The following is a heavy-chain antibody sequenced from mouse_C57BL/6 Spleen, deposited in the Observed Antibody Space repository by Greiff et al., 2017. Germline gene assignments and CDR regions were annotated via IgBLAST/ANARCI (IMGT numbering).Heavy chain of an antibody. V-gene: IGHV1-4*01. CDR1: GYTFTSYT. Sequence: QVQLQQSGAELARPGASVKMSCKASGYTFTSYTMHWVKQRPGQGLEWIGYINPSSGYTKYNQKFKDKATLTADKSSSTAYMQLSSLTSEDSAVYYCARSLDCCFDYWGQGTTLTVSA. J-gene: IGHJ2*01. CDR2: INPSSGYT. CDR3: ARSLDCCFDY.